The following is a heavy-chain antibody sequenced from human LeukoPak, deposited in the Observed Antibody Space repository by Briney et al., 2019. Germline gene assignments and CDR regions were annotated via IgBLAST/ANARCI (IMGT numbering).Heavy chain of an antibody. V-gene: IGHV4-39*07. D-gene: IGHD5-12*01. CDR1: GGSIRSTSYY. CDR3: ARYRIVATISDWFDP. J-gene: IGHJ5*02. Sequence: SETLSLTCTVSGGSIRSTSYYWGWIRQPPGKGLEWIGTIYHSGNTYYNPSLKSRVTISIDTSKNQFSLKLRSVTATDTAVYYCARYRIVATISDWFDPWGQGTLVTVSS. CDR2: IYHSGNT.